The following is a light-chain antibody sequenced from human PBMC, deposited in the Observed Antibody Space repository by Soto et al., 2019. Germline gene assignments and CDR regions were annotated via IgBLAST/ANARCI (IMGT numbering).Light chain of an antibody. CDR1: QSISSW. J-gene: IGKJ1*01. Sequence: EIQMTQSPSTLSASVGDRVTITCRASQSISSWLAWYQQKPGKAPKLLIFAASSLQSGVPSRFSGSRSGPDFTLTISSLQPEDFATYYCQQSYSSPPTFGQGTKVDI. CDR3: QQSYSSPPT. V-gene: IGKV1-39*01. CDR2: AAS.